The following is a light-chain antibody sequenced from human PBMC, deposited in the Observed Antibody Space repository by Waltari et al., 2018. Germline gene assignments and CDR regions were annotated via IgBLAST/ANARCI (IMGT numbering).Light chain of an antibody. J-gene: IGKJ2*01. Sequence: EVVMTQSPVSLSVTLGQAASISCKSSQSLVPVDGTTYLNWFHQRPGQSPRRLIYWVFNRDSGVPDRFSGSGSGTYFTLRISRVEAGDVGVYYCMQGTRWPYTFGQGTQLDIK. CDR1: QSLVPVDGTTY. CDR3: MQGTRWPYT. CDR2: WVF. V-gene: IGKV2-30*02.